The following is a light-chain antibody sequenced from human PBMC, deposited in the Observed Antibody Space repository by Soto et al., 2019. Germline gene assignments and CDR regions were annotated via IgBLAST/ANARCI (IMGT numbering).Light chain of an antibody. CDR3: SSYTSSSPL. CDR1: SSDVGGYNY. J-gene: IGLJ1*01. Sequence: QSALTQPASVSGSPGQSITISCTGTSSDVGGYNYVSWYQQHPGKAPKLMIYDVSNRPSGVSNRFSGSKSGNTASQTISGLQAEDEADYYCSSYTSSSPLFGTGTKLTVL. CDR2: DVS. V-gene: IGLV2-14*01.